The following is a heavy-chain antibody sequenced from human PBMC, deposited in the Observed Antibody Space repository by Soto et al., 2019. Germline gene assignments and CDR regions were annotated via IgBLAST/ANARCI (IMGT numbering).Heavy chain of an antibody. CDR1: GASTVSHYH. D-gene: IGHD1-26*01. CDR3: ALALGPKTGLDY. J-gene: IGHJ4*02. Sequence: QVQLQELGPGLVKPSQTLSLTCSVSGASTVSHYHWTWIRQPPGKGLEWMGYIFNSGTTFYNPSLTSRLSISMDTSGNHFSLELRSVTAADTAVYYCALALGPKTGLDYWGQGTLVTVSS. CDR2: IFNSGTT. V-gene: IGHV4-31*02.